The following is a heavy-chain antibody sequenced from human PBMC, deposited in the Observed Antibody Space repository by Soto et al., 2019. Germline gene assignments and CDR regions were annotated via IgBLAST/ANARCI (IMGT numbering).Heavy chain of an antibody. J-gene: IGHJ3*02. CDR2: FYPGDSDT. CDR3: ARGFCTNGVCSPYDAFDI. Sequence: GESLKISCKASGYSFSAYWIGWVRQKPGKGLEWMGIFYPGDSDTRYSPSFQGQVTTSADKSISTAYLQWRSLKASDTAMYYCARGFCTNGVCSPYDAFDIWGQGAMVTVSS. D-gene: IGHD2-8*01. CDR1: GYSFSAYW. V-gene: IGHV5-51*01.